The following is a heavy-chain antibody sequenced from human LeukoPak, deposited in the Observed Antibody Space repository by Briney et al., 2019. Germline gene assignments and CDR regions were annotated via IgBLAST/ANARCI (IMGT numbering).Heavy chain of an antibody. Sequence: PSETLSLTCTVSGESVTSPYWSWIRQPPGKGLEWIGYIYYTGIINYNPSLRGRVTISVDTSNNQFSLNLSSLTAADTALYYCARDRASAGGFDYWGQGTLVTVSS. D-gene: IGHD2-15*01. CDR3: ARDRASAGGFDY. CDR2: IYYTGII. J-gene: IGHJ4*02. V-gene: IGHV4-59*02. CDR1: GESVTSPY.